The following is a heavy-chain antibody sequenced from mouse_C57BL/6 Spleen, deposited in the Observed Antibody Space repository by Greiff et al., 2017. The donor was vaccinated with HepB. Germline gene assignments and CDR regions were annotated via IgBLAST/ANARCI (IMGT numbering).Heavy chain of an antibody. J-gene: IGHJ1*03. D-gene: IGHD1-1*01. Sequence: QVQLQQPGTELVKPGASVKLSCKASGYTFTSYWMHWVKQRPGQGLEWIGNINPSNGGTNYNEKFKSKATLTVDKSSSTAYMQLSSLTSEDSAVYYCARSRATVVNWYFDVWGTGTTVTVSS. CDR1: GYTFTSYW. CDR3: ARSRATVVNWYFDV. CDR2: INPSNGGT. V-gene: IGHV1-53*01.